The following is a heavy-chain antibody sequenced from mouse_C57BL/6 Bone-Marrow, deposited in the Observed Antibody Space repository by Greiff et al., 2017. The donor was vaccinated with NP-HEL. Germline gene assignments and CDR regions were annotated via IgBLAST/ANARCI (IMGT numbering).Heavy chain of an antibody. J-gene: IGHJ3*01. V-gene: IGHV1-81*01. CDR1: GYTFTSYG. CDR2: IYPRSGNT. CDR3: ARWRPFAY. Sequence: VQLPPSGAELARPGASVKLSCKASGYTFTSYGISWVKQRTGQGLEWIGEIYPRSGNTYYNEKFKGKATLTADKSSSTAYMELRSLTSEDSAVYFCARWRPFAYWGQGTLVTVSA.